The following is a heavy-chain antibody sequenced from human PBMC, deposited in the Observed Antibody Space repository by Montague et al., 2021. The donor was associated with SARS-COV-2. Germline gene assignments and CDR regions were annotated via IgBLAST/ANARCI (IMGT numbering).Heavy chain of an antibody. J-gene: IGHJ6*02. CDR1: GGSISSSHW. D-gene: IGHD5-24*01. V-gene: IGHV4-4*02. Sequence: SETLSLTCGVSGGSISSSHWWNWVRQPPGKGLEWIGEIYHSGSTNYNPSLKNRVIISIDESKNQFSLKLSSVTAADTAVYYCARRGYSYYYYGMDVWGQGTTVTVSS. CDR2: IYHSGST. CDR3: ARRGYSYYYYGMDV.